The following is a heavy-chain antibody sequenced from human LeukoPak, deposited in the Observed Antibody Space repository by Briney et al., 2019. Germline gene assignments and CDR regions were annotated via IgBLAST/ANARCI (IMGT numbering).Heavy chain of an antibody. CDR3: ARDGSRAYSSSWSRYYYYYYMDV. V-gene: IGHV1-18*01. J-gene: IGHJ6*03. Sequence: GASVKVSCKASGYTFTSYGISWVRQAPGQGLEWMGWISAYNGNTNYAQKLQGRVTMTTDTSTSTAYMELRSLRSDDTAVYYCARDGSRAYSSSWSRYYYYYYMDVWGKGTTVTVSS. D-gene: IGHD6-13*01. CDR1: GYTFTSYG. CDR2: ISAYNGNT.